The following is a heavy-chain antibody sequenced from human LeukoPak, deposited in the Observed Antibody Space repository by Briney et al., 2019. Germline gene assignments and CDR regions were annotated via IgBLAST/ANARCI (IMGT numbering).Heavy chain of an antibody. D-gene: IGHD3-22*01. V-gene: IGHV3-15*01. CDR2: IKTKSEGGTT. J-gene: IGHJ4*02. Sequence: GGSLRLSCAASGFTFSNAWMNWVRQAPGKGLEWVGHIKTKSEGGTTYYATPVKGRFSISRDDSKNTLYLQMNSLKTEDTAVYYCTTKMDDTSGYYYERPDYWGQGTLVIVSS. CDR1: GFTFSNAW. CDR3: TTKMDDTSGYYYERPDY.